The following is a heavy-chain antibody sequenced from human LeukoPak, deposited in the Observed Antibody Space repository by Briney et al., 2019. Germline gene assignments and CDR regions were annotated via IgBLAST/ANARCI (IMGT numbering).Heavy chain of an antibody. V-gene: IGHV3-48*01. J-gene: IGHJ5*02. CDR3: GRQLVS. CDR2: ISSSSSSI. D-gene: IGHD6-6*01. Sequence: GGSLRLSCAASRFTFSSYSMNWVRQAPGKGLEWVSYISSSSSSIYYADSVKGRFTISRDNAKNSLYLQMNSLRAEDTAVYYCGRQLVSWGQGTLVTVSS. CDR1: RFTFSSYS.